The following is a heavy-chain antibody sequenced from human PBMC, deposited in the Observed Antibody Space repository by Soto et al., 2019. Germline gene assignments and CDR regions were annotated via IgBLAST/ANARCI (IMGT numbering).Heavy chain of an antibody. CDR2: MWYHGRDL. Sequence: VGSLSLSCEASGFSFSDYVMHWVRQAPGKGLDWVAVMWYHGRDLFYADSVKGRFTISRDNSKNTLYLQMNSLRAEDTAVYYCARDQGGQSGNFIFDTWGQGTLVTVSS. D-gene: IGHD3-16*01. CDR1: GFSFSDYV. V-gene: IGHV3-33*01. J-gene: IGHJ4*02. CDR3: ARDQGGQSGNFIFDT.